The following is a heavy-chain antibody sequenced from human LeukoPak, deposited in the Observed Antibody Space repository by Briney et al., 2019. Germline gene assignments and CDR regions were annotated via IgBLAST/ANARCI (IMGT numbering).Heavy chain of an antibody. D-gene: IGHD2-15*01. J-gene: IGHJ5*02. CDR1: GFTFSDYY. CDR3: ARYCSGGSCYVNWFDP. V-gene: IGHV3-11*06. CDR2: ISSSSSYT. Sequence: GGSLRLSCAASGFTFSDYYMSWIRQAPGKGLEWVSYISSSSSYTNYADSVKGRFTISRDNAKNLLYLQMNSLRAEDTAVYYCARYCSGGSCYVNWFDPRGQGTLVTVSS.